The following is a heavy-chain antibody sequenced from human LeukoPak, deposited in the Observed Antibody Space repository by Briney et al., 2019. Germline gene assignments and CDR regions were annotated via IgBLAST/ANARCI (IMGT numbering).Heavy chain of an antibody. J-gene: IGHJ4*02. CDR1: GFTFSRYG. CDR3: ARAHHRRVYDYVWGSYPY. V-gene: IGHV3-30*02. D-gene: IGHD3-16*02. CDR2: IRYDGSNR. Sequence: GGSLRLSCGTSGFTFSRYGMHWVRQAPGKGLEWVAFIRYDGSNRYYADSVKGRFTISRDNSKNTLYLQIHGLRAEDTAVYYCARAHHRRVYDYVWGSYPYWGQGTLVTVSS.